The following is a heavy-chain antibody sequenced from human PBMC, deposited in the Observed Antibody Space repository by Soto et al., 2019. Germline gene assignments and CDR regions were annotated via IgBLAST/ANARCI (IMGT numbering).Heavy chain of an antibody. CDR1: GFTFTSST. J-gene: IGHJ6*03. CDR2: IVVGSGNT. CDR3: AASYYDFWSGYAPYYYYMDV. Sequence: SVKVSCKASGFTFTSSTMQGVRQARGQRLEWIGWIVVGSGNTNYAQKFQERVTITRDMSTSTAYMELGSLRSEDTAVYYCAASYYDFWSGYAPYYYYMDVWGKGTTVTSP. D-gene: IGHD3-3*01. V-gene: IGHV1-58*02.